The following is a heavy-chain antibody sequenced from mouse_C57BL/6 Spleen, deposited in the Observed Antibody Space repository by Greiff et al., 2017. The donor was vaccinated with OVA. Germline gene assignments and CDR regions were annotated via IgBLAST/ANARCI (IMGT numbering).Heavy chain of an antibody. V-gene: IGHV2-5*01. D-gene: IGHD1-1*01. CDR2: IWRGGST. J-gene: IGHJ4*01. CDR1: GFSLTSYG. CDR3: ATLGLATVVATDAMDY. Sequence: HVQLQQSGPGLVQPSQSLSITCTVSGFSLTSYGVHWVRQSPGKGLEWLGVIWRGGSTDYNAAFMSRLSITKDNSKSQVFFKMNSLQADDTAIYYCATLGLATVVATDAMDYWGQGTSVTVSS.